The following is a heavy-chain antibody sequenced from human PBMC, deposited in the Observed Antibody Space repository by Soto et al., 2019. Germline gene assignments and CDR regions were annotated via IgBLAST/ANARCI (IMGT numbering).Heavy chain of an antibody. D-gene: IGHD3-3*01. Sequence: GESLKISCKGSGYIFSNYWISWVRQMPGKGLEWMGRIDPNDSFGTYSPSFQGHVTISADKSISTAYLQWSSLQASDTAMYYCARESTIRIFVSEYNGMDVWGQGTTVTVSS. J-gene: IGHJ6*02. V-gene: IGHV5-10-1*01. CDR1: GYIFSNYW. CDR3: ARESTIRIFVSEYNGMDV. CDR2: IDPNDSFG.